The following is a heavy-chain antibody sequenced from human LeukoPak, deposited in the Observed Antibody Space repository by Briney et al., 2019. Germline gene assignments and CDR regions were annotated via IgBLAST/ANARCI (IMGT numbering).Heavy chain of an antibody. CDR1: GGSISSGSYY. D-gene: IGHD3-3*01. CDR2: IYTSGST. Sequence: SETLSLTCTVSGGSISSGSYYSSWIRQPAGKGLEWIGRIYTSGSTNYNPSLKSRVTISVDTSKNQFSLKLSSVTAADTAVYYCARENLLDTTLGYSGQGTQVTVSS. V-gene: IGHV4-61*02. CDR3: ARENLLDTTLGY. J-gene: IGHJ4*02.